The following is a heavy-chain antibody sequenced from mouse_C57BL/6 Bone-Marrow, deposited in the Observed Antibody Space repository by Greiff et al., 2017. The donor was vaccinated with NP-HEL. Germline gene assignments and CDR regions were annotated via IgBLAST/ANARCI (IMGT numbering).Heavy chain of an antibody. CDR1: GYTFTSYW. CDR2: IYPGNSDT. V-gene: IGHV1-5*01. J-gene: IGHJ2*01. CDR3: TRLLYDGYYGSGY. D-gene: IGHD2-3*01. Sequence: EVQLQQSGTVLARPGASVKMSCKTSGYTFTSYWMHWVKQRPGQGLEWIGAIYPGNSDTSYNQKFKGKAKLTAVTSASTAYMELSSLTNEDSAVYYCTRLLYDGYYGSGYWGQGTTLTVSS.